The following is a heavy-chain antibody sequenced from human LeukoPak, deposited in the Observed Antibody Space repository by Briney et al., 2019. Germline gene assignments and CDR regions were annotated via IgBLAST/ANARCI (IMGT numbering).Heavy chain of an antibody. J-gene: IGHJ6*02. V-gene: IGHV1-46*01. CDR3: ARVRGEYSSSWYSNLGMDV. CDR2: LNPSGGST. Sequence: ASVKVSCKASGYTVTSYYMHWVRQAPGQGLEWMGILNPSGGSTSYAQKFQGRATLTRATSTSTVYMELSSLRSEDTAVYYCARVRGEYSSSWYSNLGMDVWGQGTTVTVSS. D-gene: IGHD6-13*01. CDR1: GYTVTSYY.